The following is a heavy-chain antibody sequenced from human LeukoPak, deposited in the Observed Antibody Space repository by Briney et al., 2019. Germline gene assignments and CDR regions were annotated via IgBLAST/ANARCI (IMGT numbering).Heavy chain of an antibody. J-gene: IGHJ5*02. Sequence: PSETLSLTCTVSGGSISSYYWSWIRQPPGKGLEWIGYIYYSGSTNYNPSLKSRVTISVDTSKNQFSLKLSSVTAADTAVYCCARGLYDYGDLGSWFDPWGQGTLVTVSS. CDR2: IYYSGST. V-gene: IGHV4-59*12. CDR3: ARGLYDYGDLGSWFDP. D-gene: IGHD4-17*01. CDR1: GGSISSYY.